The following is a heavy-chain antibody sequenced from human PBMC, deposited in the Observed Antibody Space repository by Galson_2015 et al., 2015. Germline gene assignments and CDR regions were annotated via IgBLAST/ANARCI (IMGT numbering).Heavy chain of an antibody. D-gene: IGHD3-9*01. CDR2: IDPSDSYT. CDR3: ARHLTPIYTNYYYYGMDV. V-gene: IGHV5-10-1*01. Sequence: QSGAEVKKPGESLRISCKGSGYSFTSYWISWVRQMPGKGLEWMGRIDPSDSYTNYSPSFQGHVTISADKSISTAYLQWSSLKASDTAMYYCARHLTPIYTNYYYYGMDVWGQGTTVTVSS. J-gene: IGHJ6*02. CDR1: GYSFTSYW.